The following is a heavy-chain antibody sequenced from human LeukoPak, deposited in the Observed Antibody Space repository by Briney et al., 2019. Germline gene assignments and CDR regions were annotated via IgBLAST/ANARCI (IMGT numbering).Heavy chain of an antibody. D-gene: IGHD2-15*01. J-gene: IGHJ5*02. Sequence: GGSLRLSCAASGFTFSSYSMNWVRQAPGKGLEWVSSISSSSSCIYYADSVKGRFTISRDNAKNSLYLQMNSLRAEDTAVYYCARVGRSAVVAATPASNNWFDPWGQGTLVTVSS. CDR3: ARVGRSAVVAATPASNNWFDP. CDR2: ISSSSSCI. V-gene: IGHV3-21*01. CDR1: GFTFSSYS.